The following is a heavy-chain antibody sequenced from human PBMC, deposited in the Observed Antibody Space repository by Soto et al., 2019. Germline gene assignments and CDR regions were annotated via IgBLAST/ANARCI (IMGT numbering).Heavy chain of an antibody. Sequence: PSETLSLTCAVYGGSFSGYSWIWIRQTPGKGLEWLAYIYRTGHTIYNPSLNSRATISLDEPSNQFSLHLTSVTAADTAVYYCARSIVTPSAMFDHWGQGLLVTVSS. CDR3: ARSIVTPSAMFDH. D-gene: IGHD2-2*01. J-gene: IGHJ5*02. V-gene: IGHV4-34*11. CDR2: IYRTGHT. CDR1: GGSFSGYS.